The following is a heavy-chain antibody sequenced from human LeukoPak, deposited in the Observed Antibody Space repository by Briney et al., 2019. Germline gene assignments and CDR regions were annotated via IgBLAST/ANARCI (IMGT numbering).Heavy chain of an antibody. Sequence: ASVKVSCKASGYTFTSYYMHWMRQAPGQGLEWMGIINPSGGSTSYAQKFQGRVTMTRDMSTSTVYMELSSLRSEDTAVYYCARDRLRIVGATLRSLGYWGQGTLVTVSS. V-gene: IGHV1-46*01. CDR3: ARDRLRIVGATLRSLGY. CDR1: GYTFTSYY. CDR2: INPSGGST. J-gene: IGHJ4*02. D-gene: IGHD1-26*01.